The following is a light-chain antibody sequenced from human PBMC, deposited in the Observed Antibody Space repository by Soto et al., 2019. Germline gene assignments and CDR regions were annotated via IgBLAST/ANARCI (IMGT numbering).Light chain of an antibody. J-gene: IGKJ1*01. CDR1: QSVTDF. CDR3: QQYNNWPWT. V-gene: IGKV3-11*01. CDR2: DAS. Sequence: EIVLTQSPVTLSLSPGETATLSCRASQSVTDFLAWYQQKPGQAPRLLIYDASNRATGIPARFSGSGSGTDFTLTISSLQSEDFAVYYCQQYNNWPWTFGQGTKVDIK.